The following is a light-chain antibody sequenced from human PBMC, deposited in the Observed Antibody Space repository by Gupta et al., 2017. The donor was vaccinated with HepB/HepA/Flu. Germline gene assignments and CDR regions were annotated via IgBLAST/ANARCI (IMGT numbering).Light chain of an antibody. Sequence: SYELTQPPSVSVSPGQTASITCSGDKLGDKYACWYQQKPGQSPVLVIYQDSKRPSGIPERFSGANSGKTANLTISGTQAMDEADDYCQAWDSSTVVCGGGTKMTVL. J-gene: IGLJ2*01. CDR1: KLGDKY. CDR3: QAWDSSTVV. CDR2: QDS. V-gene: IGLV3-1*01.